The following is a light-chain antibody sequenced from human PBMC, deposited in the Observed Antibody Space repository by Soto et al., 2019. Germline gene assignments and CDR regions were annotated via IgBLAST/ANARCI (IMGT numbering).Light chain of an antibody. Sequence: DSQITQSPSSLSASVGDRVTITCRASQSISIYLNWYQQKPGKAPKVLIYTASSLQSGVPSRFSGIGSGTDFTLTISSLQPEDFATYYCQQNYNSPRTFGQGTKVDIK. CDR3: QQNYNSPRT. V-gene: IGKV1-39*01. CDR1: QSISIY. J-gene: IGKJ1*01. CDR2: TAS.